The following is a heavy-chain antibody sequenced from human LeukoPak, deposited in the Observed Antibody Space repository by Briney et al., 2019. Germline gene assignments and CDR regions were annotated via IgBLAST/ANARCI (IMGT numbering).Heavy chain of an antibody. V-gene: IGHV3-15*01. CDR2: IKSKTDGGTT. CDR1: GFTFSSCA. J-gene: IGHJ4*02. CDR3: TTVIYYGSGSANFDY. Sequence: PGGSLRLSCAASGFTFSSCAMSWVRQAPGKGLEWVGRIKSKTDGGTTDYAAPVKGRFTISRDDSKTTLSLQMNSLKTEDTAVYYCTTVIYYGSGSANFDYWGQGTLVTVSS. D-gene: IGHD3-10*01.